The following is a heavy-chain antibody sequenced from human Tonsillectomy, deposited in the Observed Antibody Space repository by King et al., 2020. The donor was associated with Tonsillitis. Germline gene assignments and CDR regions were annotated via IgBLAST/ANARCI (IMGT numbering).Heavy chain of an antibody. D-gene: IGHD3-10*01. CDR3: AKDQDADGSGTYYNVRYQYYGMDV. CDR1: GFTFSYYG. V-gene: IGHV3-30*02. Sequence: VQLVESGGGVVQPGGSLRLSCAASGFTFSYYGMHWVRQAPGKGLEWVAFIRYDGSNKYYADSVKGRFTISRDNSKNTLYLQMNSLRVEDTAVYYCAKDQDADGSGTYYNVRYQYYGMDVWGQGTTVTVSS. CDR2: IRYDGSNK. J-gene: IGHJ6*02.